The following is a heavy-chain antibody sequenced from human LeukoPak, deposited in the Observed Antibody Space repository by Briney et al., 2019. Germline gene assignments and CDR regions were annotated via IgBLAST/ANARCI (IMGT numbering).Heavy chain of an antibody. Sequence: PGGSLRLSCAASGFTFSSQWMSWVRQAPGKGLEWVANIKRDGSAEYYVDSVKGRFTISRDNAKNSLYLQMNSLRAEDTAVYFCARDSNWSLDYWGQGTLVTMSS. CDR2: IKRDGSAE. J-gene: IGHJ4*02. CDR3: ARDSNWSLDY. CDR1: GFTFSSQW. V-gene: IGHV3-7*01. D-gene: IGHD1-1*01.